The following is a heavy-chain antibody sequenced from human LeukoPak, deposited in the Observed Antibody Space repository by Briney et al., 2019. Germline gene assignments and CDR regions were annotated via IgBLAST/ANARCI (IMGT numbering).Heavy chain of an antibody. D-gene: IGHD1-26*01. CDR3: AKDRGAAIGRYYGMDV. V-gene: IGHV3-30*18. J-gene: IGHJ6*02. CDR2: ISYDGSNK. CDR1: GFTLSSYG. Sequence: GRSRRLSCAASGFTLSSYGMHWVRQAPGKGLEWVAVISYDGSNKYYADSVKGRFTISRDKPKITLYLQMDSLRAEDTAVYYCAKDRGAAIGRYYGMDVWGQGTTVTVS.